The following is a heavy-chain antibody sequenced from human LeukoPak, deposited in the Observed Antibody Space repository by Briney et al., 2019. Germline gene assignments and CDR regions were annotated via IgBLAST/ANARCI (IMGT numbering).Heavy chain of an antibody. CDR3: ARAIRYCSGGSCYSVIDY. J-gene: IGHJ4*02. D-gene: IGHD2-15*01. Sequence: PSETLSLTCTVSGGSISSYYWSWIRQPPGKGLEWIGYIDYSGSTNYNPSLKSRVTISVDTSKNQFSLKLSSVTAADTAVYYCARAIRYCSGGSCYSVIDYWGQGTLVTVSS. CDR1: GGSISSYY. CDR2: IDYSGST. V-gene: IGHV4-59*01.